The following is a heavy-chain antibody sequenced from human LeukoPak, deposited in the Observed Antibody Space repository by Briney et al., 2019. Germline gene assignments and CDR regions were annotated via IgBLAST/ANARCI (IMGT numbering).Heavy chain of an antibody. Sequence: GGSLRLSCAASGFTFSSYSMNWVRQAPGKGLEWVSSISSSSSYIYYADSVKGRFTISRDNAKNSLYLQMNSLRAEDTAVYYCARGQNRWFGEPPYAFDIWGQGTMVTVSS. D-gene: IGHD3-10*01. CDR3: ARGQNRWFGEPPYAFDI. CDR1: GFTFSSYS. J-gene: IGHJ3*02. CDR2: ISSSSSYI. V-gene: IGHV3-21*01.